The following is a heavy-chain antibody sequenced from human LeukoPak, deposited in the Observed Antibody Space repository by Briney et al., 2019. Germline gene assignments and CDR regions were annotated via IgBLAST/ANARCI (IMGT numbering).Heavy chain of an antibody. CDR2: INSDGRST. J-gene: IGHJ6*03. D-gene: IGHD2-2*01. CDR1: GFTFSSYY. CDR3: AREELVVPASPAYYYYYMDV. V-gene: IGHV3-74*01. Sequence: GGSLRLSCAASGFTFSSYYMHWVRQAPGKGLVWVSRINSDGRSTSYADSVKGRFTISRDNAKNSLYLQMNSLRAEDTAVYYCAREELVVPASPAYYYYYMDVWGKGTTVTVSS.